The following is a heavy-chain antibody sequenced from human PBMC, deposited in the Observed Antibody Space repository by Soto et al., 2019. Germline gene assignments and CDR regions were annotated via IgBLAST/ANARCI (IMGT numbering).Heavy chain of an antibody. CDR2: IYYSGST. CDR3: ARDSCSGGSCYSPLVAFDI. CDR1: GGSVSSGSYY. D-gene: IGHD2-15*01. Sequence: SETLSLTCTVSGGSVSSGSYYWSWIRQPPGKGLEWIGYIYYSGSTNYNPSLKSRVTISVGTSKNQFSLKLSSVTAADTAVYYCARDSCSGGSCYSPLVAFDIWGQGTMVTVS. V-gene: IGHV4-61*01. J-gene: IGHJ3*02.